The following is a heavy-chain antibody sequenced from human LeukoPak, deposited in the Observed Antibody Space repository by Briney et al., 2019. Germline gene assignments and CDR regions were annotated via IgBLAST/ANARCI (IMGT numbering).Heavy chain of an antibody. CDR3: AKGSAAGRPYYFDY. CDR1: GFIFSNYA. CDR2: IDSTGAYT. D-gene: IGHD6-25*01. J-gene: IGHJ4*02. Sequence: GGSLRLSCAASGFIFSNYAMSWVRQAPGKGLEWVSAIDSTGAYTWYADSVKGRSTISKDSSKTILYLQMNSLGAEDAAVYFCAKGSAAGRPYYFDYWGQGTLVTVSS. V-gene: IGHV3-23*01.